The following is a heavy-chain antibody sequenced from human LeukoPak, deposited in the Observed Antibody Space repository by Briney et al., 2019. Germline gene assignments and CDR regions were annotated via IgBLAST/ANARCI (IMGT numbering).Heavy chain of an antibody. J-gene: IGHJ3*02. CDR3: ARGTPWMEDGDYAFDI. D-gene: IGHD4-17*01. CDR1: GYTFTSYA. Sequence: ASVKVSCKASGYTFTSYAMNWVRQAPGQGLEWMGWINTNTGNPTYAQGFTGRFVFSLDTSVTTAYLQISSLKAEDTAVYYCARGTPWMEDGDYAFDIWGQGTMVTVSS. V-gene: IGHV7-4-1*02. CDR2: INTNTGNP.